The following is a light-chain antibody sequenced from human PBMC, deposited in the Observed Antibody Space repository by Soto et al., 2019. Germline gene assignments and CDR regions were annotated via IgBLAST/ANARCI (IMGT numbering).Light chain of an antibody. Sequence: DIQMTQSPSTLSASVGDRVTITCRASQSISSWLAWYQQKPGKAPKLLIYKASSLESGVPSRFSGGGSGTEFTLTISSLQPDDFATYYCQQDNSSPWTFGQGTKVEIK. V-gene: IGKV1-5*03. J-gene: IGKJ1*01. CDR1: QSISSW. CDR3: QQDNSSPWT. CDR2: KAS.